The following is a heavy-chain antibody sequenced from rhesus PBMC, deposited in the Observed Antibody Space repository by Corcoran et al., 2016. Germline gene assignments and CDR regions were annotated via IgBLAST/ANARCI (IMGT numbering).Heavy chain of an antibody. D-gene: IGHD1-44*02. V-gene: IGHV4-160*01. CDR3: ASLGGDPSVWRFDV. J-gene: IGHJ5-1*01. CDR2: IDGWGGST. Sequence: QVQLQESGPGLVKPSETLSLTCAVSGGSISSNHWSWIRQAPGKGLVWFGRIDGWGGSTDYNPSLKSRVTISTGTSKNQFSLTLSSVTAADTAVYYCASLGGDPSVWRFDVWGPGVLVTVSS. CDR1: GGSISSNH.